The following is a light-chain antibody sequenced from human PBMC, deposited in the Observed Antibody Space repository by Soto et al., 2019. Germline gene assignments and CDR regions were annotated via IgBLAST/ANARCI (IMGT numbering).Light chain of an antibody. Sequence: DIQMAQSPSSVSASVGDRVTITCQASQGISSWLAWYQQKPGKAPKLLIYAASSLQSGVPSRFSGSGSGTDFTLNISDLRPEDFATYYCQQSFSIPFTFGPGTKVDIK. CDR3: QQSFSIPFT. CDR1: QGISSW. J-gene: IGKJ3*01. V-gene: IGKV1-12*01. CDR2: AAS.